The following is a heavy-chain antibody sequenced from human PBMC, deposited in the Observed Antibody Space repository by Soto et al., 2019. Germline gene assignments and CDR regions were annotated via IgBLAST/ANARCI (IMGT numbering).Heavy chain of an antibody. J-gene: IGHJ6*02. CDR1: GYTFTTYD. D-gene: IGHD2-8*01. Sequence: ASVKVSCKASGYTFTTYDISWVRQAPGQGLEWMGRISTYNGNTNYPQSLQGRLTMTTDTSTTTAYMELRSLRSDDTAVYNCGRDPYHVLMVNAPNLYGMDVWG. CDR2: ISTYNGNT. CDR3: GRDPYHVLMVNAPNLYGMDV. V-gene: IGHV1-18*01.